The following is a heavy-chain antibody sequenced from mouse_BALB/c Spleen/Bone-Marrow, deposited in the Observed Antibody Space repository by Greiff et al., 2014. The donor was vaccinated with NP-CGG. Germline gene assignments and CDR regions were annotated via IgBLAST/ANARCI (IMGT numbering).Heavy chain of an antibody. CDR2: IYPGDGDT. V-gene: IGHV1-87*01. CDR3: ARRRREYYFDY. J-gene: IGHJ2*01. Sequence: QVQLKQSGAELARPGASVKLSCKASGYTFTSYWMQWVKQRPGQGLEWIGAIYPGDGDTMYTQKFKGKATLTADKSSSTAYMQLSSLASEDSAVYYCARRRREYYFDYWGQGTTLTVSS. D-gene: IGHD2-12*01. CDR1: GYTFTSYW.